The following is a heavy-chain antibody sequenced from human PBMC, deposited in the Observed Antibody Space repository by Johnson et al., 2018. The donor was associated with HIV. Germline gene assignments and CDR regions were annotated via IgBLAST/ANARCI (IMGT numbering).Heavy chain of an antibody. V-gene: IGHV3-7*01. CDR2: IKQDGSEK. D-gene: IGHD3-22*01. Sequence: VQLVESGGGLVQPGGSLRLSCAASGFTFSNYWMSWVRQAPGKGLEWVVNIKQDGSEKYYVDSVKGRFNISRDNAKNSLFLQMNSLRAEDTAVYYCARPRVSSGRHGAFDIWGQGTMVTVSS. CDR1: GFTFSNYW. CDR3: ARPRVSSGRHGAFDI. J-gene: IGHJ3*02.